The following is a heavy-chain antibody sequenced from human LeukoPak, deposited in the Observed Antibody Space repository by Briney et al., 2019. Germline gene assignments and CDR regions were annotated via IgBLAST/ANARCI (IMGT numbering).Heavy chain of an antibody. CDR3: ARSFVPYDSNFWYRFDP. Sequence: GASVKVSCTASGYTFTIYGISWVRQAPGQGHEWMGWISAYNGNTNYAQKLQGRVTITTDTTTSTAYMELRRVRYSDPAVYYSARSFVPYDSNFWYRFDPWGQGTLVTVSS. CDR2: ISAYNGNT. D-gene: IGHD6-13*01. J-gene: IGHJ5*02. CDR1: GYTFTIYG. V-gene: IGHV1-18*01.